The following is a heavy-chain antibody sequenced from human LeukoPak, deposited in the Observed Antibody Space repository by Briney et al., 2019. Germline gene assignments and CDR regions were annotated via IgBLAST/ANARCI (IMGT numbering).Heavy chain of an antibody. J-gene: IGHJ4*02. CDR1: GYTFTGYY. V-gene: IGHV1-2*02. Sequence: ASVKVSCKASGYTFTGYYMHWVRQAPGQGLEWMGWINPNSGGTNYAQKFQGRVTMTRDTSISTAYMELSRLRSDDTAVYYCARVGRDIVATIRAGYFDYWGQGTLVTVSS. CDR2: INPNSGGT. CDR3: ARVGRDIVATIRAGYFDY. D-gene: IGHD5-12*01.